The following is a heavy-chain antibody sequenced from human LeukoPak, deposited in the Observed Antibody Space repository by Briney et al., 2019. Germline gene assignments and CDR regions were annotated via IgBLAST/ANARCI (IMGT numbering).Heavy chain of an antibody. D-gene: IGHD2-2*01. CDR2: INHSGST. Sequence: SETLSLTCAVYGGSFSGYYWSWIRQPPGKGLEWIGEINHSGSTNYNLSLKSRVTISVDTSKNQFSLKLSSVTAADTAVYYCARRGVPAAIYYFDYWGQGTLVTVSS. V-gene: IGHV4-34*01. CDR3: ARRGVPAAIYYFDY. J-gene: IGHJ4*02. CDR1: GGSFSGYY.